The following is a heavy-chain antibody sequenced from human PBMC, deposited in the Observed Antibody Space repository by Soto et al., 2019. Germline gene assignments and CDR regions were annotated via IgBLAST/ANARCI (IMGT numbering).Heavy chain of an antibody. CDR1: GGTFSSYA. CDR3: ARDGGYYYDSSGYLSDAFDI. J-gene: IGHJ3*02. V-gene: IGHV1-69*13. CDR2: IIPIFGTA. D-gene: IGHD3-22*01. Sequence: SVKVSCKASGGTFSSYAISWVRQAPGQGLEWMGGIIPIFGTANYAQKFQGRVTITADESTSTAYMELSSLRSEDTAVYYCARDGGYYYDSSGYLSDAFDIWGQGTMVTVS.